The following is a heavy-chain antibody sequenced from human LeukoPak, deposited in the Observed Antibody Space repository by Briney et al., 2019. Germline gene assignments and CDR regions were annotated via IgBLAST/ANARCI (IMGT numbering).Heavy chain of an antibody. CDR2: ISESGDKT. V-gene: IGHV3-23*01. Sequence: GGSLRLSCAASGFSFSNYAMNWVRQAPGKGLEWVSSISESGDKTDYADSVRGRFTISRDNSQNTLYLQMNSLRVEDTALYYCAKQWVDCWGQGTLVTVSS. CDR1: GFSFSNYA. D-gene: IGHD1-26*01. CDR3: AKQWVDC. J-gene: IGHJ4*02.